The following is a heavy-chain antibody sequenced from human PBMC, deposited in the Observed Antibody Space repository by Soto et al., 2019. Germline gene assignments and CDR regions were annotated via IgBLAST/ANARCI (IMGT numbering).Heavy chain of an antibody. Sequence: PSETLSLTCTVSGGSLSSGGYYWSWIRQHPGKGLEWIGYIYYSGSTYYNPSLKSRVTISVDTSKNQFSLKLSSVTAADTAVYYCARVLRYTGTQGSNWFDPWGQGTLVTVSS. D-gene: IGHD1-1*01. J-gene: IGHJ5*02. V-gene: IGHV4-31*03. CDR1: GGSLSSGGYY. CDR2: IYYSGST. CDR3: ARVLRYTGTQGSNWFDP.